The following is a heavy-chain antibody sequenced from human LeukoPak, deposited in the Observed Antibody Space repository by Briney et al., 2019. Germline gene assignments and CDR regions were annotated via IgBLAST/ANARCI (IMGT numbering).Heavy chain of an antibody. Sequence: SETLSLTCTVSGGSISSSSYYWGWIRQPPGKGLERIGSIYYSGSTYYNPSLKSRVTISVDTSKNQFSLNLSSVTAADTAVYYCARAFGNVRGDTWGQGSLVTVSS. D-gene: IGHD3-10*01. CDR3: ARAFGNVRGDT. CDR1: GGSISSSSYY. V-gene: IGHV4-39*07. J-gene: IGHJ5*02. CDR2: IYYSGST.